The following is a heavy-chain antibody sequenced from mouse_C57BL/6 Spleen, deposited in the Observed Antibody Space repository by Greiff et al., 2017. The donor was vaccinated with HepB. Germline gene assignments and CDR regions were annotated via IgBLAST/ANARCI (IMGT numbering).Heavy chain of an antibody. D-gene: IGHD2-3*01. CDR1: GYTFTDYY. J-gene: IGHJ2*01. V-gene: IGHV1-26*01. Sequence: EVQLQQSGPELVKPGASVKISCKASGYTFTDYYMNWVKQSHGKSLEWIGDINPNNGGTSYNQKFKGKATLTVDKSSSTAYMELRSLTSEDSAVYYCARWRTLYDGYPYFDYWGQGTTLTVSS. CDR3: ARWRTLYDGYPYFDY. CDR2: INPNNGGT.